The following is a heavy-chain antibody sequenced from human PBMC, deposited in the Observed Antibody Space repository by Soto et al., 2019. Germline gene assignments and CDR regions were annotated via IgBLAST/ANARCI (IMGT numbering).Heavy chain of an antibody. V-gene: IGHV3-74*01. CDR1: GFTFSSYW. CDR2: INTDGIDT. J-gene: IGHJ4*02. D-gene: IGHD1-7*01. Sequence: EVQLVESGGGLVQPGGSLRLSCAASGFTFSSYWMHWVRQAPGKGLVWVSRINTDGIDTSYADSVKGRFTISRDNAKNTLYLQMDSLRAEDTAVYYCVRRGISGTTGADYWGQGTLVTVFS. CDR3: VRRGISGTTGADY.